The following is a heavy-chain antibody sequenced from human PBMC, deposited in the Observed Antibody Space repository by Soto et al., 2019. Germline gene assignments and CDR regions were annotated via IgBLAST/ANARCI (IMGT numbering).Heavy chain of an antibody. V-gene: IGHV4-39*01. CDR1: GGSISSSSYY. CDR2: IYYSGST. CDR3: ARRVVVAAAIDY. J-gene: IGHJ4*02. D-gene: IGHD2-15*01. Sequence: SETLSLTCTVSGGSISSSSYYLGWIRQPPGKGLEWIGSIYYSGSTYYNPSLKSRVTISVDTSKNQFSLKLSSVTAADTAVYYCARRVVVAAAIDYWGQGTLVTVS.